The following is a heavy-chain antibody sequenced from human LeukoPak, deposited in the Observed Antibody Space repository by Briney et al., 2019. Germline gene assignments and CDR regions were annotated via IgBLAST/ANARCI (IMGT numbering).Heavy chain of an antibody. J-gene: IGHJ4*02. Sequence: PSETLSLTCAVYGGSFSGYYWSWIRQPPGKGLEWIGEINHSGSTNYNPSLKSRVTISVDTSKNQFSLKLSSVTAADTAVYYCARVRMVRGAFDYWGQGTLVTVSS. D-gene: IGHD3-10*01. CDR2: INHSGST. V-gene: IGHV4-34*01. CDR1: GGSFSGYY. CDR3: ARVRMVRGAFDY.